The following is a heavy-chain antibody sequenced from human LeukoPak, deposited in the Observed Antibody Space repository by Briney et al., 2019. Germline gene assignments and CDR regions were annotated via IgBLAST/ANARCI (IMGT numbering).Heavy chain of an antibody. D-gene: IGHD3-10*01. V-gene: IGHV1-69*13. CDR2: IIPIFGTA. Sequence: ASVNVSCKASGVTFSSYAISWVRQAPGQGLEWMGGIIPIFGTANYAQKFQGRVTITADESTSTAYMELSSLRSEDTAVYYCARDTSMVRGVYDYWGQGTLVTVSS. CDR1: GVTFSSYA. CDR3: ARDTSMVRGVYDY. J-gene: IGHJ4*02.